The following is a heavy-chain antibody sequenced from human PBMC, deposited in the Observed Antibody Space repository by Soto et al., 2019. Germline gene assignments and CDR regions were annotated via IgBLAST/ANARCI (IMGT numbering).Heavy chain of an antibody. CDR1: RFTFSTYA. CDR3: ARHVLRYFDWNYYYYYGMDV. J-gene: IGHJ6*02. CDR2: ISGGGGDT. D-gene: IGHD3-9*01. Sequence: GGSLRLSCAASRFTFSTYAMSWVRQAPGKGLEWVSGISGGGGDTSYADSVRGRFTCSRDNSKNTLYLQMNSLRAEDTAVYYCARHVLRYFDWNYYYYYGMDVWGQGTTVTVSS. V-gene: IGHV3-23*01.